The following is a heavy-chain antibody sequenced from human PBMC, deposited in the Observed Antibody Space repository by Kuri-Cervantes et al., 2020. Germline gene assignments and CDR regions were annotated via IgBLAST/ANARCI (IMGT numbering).Heavy chain of an antibody. D-gene: IGHD3-3*01. V-gene: IGHV4-38-2*01. CDR1: GYSISSGYY. CDR2: IYHSGST. Sequence: SQTLSLTCAVSGYSISSGYYWGWIRQPPGKGLEWIGSIYHSGSTYYNPSLKSRVTISVDTSKNQFSLKLSSVTAADTAVYYCARGGYNFWSGYYTPDFLDYWGQGTLVTVSS. CDR3: ARGGYNFWSGYYTPDFLDY. J-gene: IGHJ4*02.